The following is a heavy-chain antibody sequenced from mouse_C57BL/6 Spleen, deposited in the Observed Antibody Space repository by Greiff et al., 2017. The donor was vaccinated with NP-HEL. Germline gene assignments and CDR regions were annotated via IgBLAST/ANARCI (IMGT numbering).Heavy chain of an antibody. CDR2: IDPSDSYT. V-gene: IGHV1-50*01. D-gene: IGHD2-10*01. CDR1: GYTFTSYW. J-gene: IGHJ2*01. Sequence: QVQLQQPGAELVKPGASVKLSCKASGYTFTSYWMQWVKQRPGQGLEWIGEIDPSDSYTNYNQKFKGKATLTVDTSSSTAYMQLSSLTSEDSAVYYCARPPYYGNPYYFDYWGQGTTLTVSS. CDR3: ARPPYYGNPYYFDY.